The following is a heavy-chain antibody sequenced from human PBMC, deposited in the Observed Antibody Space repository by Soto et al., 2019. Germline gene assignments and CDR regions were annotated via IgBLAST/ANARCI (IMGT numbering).Heavy chain of an antibody. D-gene: IGHD1-26*01. Sequence: GGSLRLSCAASGFTFSDHYMEWVRQAPGKGLEWVGRIRNKANSYSTEYAAFVKGRLTISRDDSMNSLYLQMNSLKTEDTAVFYCARYSGSYSRGLDYWGQGTPVTVSS. CDR3: ARYSGSYSRGLDY. J-gene: IGHJ4*02. CDR1: GFTFSDHY. CDR2: IRNKANSYST. V-gene: IGHV3-72*01.